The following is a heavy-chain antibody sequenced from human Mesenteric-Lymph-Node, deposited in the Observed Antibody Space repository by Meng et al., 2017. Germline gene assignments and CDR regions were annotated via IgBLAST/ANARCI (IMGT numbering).Heavy chain of an antibody. CDR3: AGTLGYSYGPFDY. V-gene: IGHV1-8*02. D-gene: IGHD5-18*01. J-gene: IGHJ4*02. CDR1: GYTFTSYG. CDR2: MNPNSGNT. Sequence: ASVKVSCKASGYTFTSYGISWVRQATGQGLEWMGWMNPNSGNTGYAQNFQGRVTMTRDTSISTAYMDLSSLRSEDTAVYYCAGTLGYSYGPFDYWGQGTLVTVSS.